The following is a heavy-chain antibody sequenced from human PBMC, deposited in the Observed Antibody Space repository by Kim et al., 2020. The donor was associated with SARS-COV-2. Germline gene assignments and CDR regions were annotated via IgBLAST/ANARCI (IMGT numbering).Heavy chain of an antibody. D-gene: IGHD4-17*01. CDR3: ARVDYGDLKIDY. Sequence: SETLSLTCTVSGGSISSYYWSWIRQPPGKGLEWIGYIYYSGSTNYNPSLKSRVTISVDTSKNQFSLKLSSVTAADTAVYYCARVDYGDLKIDYWGQGTLVTVSS. V-gene: IGHV4-59*01. J-gene: IGHJ4*02. CDR2: IYYSGST. CDR1: GGSISSYY.